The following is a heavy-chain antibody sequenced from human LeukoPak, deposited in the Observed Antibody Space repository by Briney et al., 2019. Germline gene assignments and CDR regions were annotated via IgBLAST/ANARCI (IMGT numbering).Heavy chain of an antibody. D-gene: IGHD2-2*01. J-gene: IGHJ4*02. CDR1: AFIFSNYA. CDR2: ISGSGGNT. CDR3: ARSMRIVVVPAAPSIFDY. V-gene: IGHV3-23*01. Sequence: PGGSLRLSCAASAFIFSNYAMSWVRQAPGKGLEWASTISGSGGNTYYADSVKGRFTISRDNSKNTLYLQVNSLRAEDTAVYYCARSMRIVVVPAAPSIFDYWGLGTLVTVSS.